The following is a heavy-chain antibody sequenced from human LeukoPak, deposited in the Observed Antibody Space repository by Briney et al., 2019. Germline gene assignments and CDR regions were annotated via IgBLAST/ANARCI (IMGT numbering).Heavy chain of an antibody. CDR1: GFSLSTSGMR. Sequence: SGPALVKPTPTLTLTCTFSGFSLSTSGMRVSWIRQPPVKALEGLALIDWDDDKFYSTSLKTRLTISKDTSKNQVVLTMTNMDPVDTATYYCARSFGRYGSGSYYDYWGQGTLVTVSS. CDR2: IDWDDDK. CDR3: ARSFGRYGSGSYYDY. V-gene: IGHV2-70*04. J-gene: IGHJ4*02. D-gene: IGHD3-10*01.